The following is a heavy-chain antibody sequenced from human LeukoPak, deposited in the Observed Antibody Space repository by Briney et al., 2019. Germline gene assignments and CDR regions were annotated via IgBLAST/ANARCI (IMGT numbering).Heavy chain of an antibody. CDR1: GFTFSSYA. Sequence: GGSLRLSCAASGFTFSSYAMSWVRQAPGKGLEWVSAISGSGGSTYYADSVKGRFTISRDNSKNTLYLQMNSLRAEDTAAYYCAKGYYFDILSGYSSLDSWGQGTLVTVSS. D-gene: IGHD3-9*01. CDR2: ISGSGGST. V-gene: IGHV3-23*01. CDR3: AKGYYFDILSGYSSLDS. J-gene: IGHJ4*02.